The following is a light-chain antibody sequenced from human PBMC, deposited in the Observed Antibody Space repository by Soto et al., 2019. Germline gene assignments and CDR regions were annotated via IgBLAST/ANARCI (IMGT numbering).Light chain of an antibody. CDR1: TSDVGGYNY. J-gene: IGLJ1*01. Sequence: QSALSHPGSVCWSPGHSLTISCTGTTSDVGGYNYVSWYQHHPCNAPKLLTYEVSNRPSGVSNRFSGSKSGDTASLTISGLHAEDDPDYHCTSYPSRSNPCVFGTGTKGTV. CDR3: TSYPSRSNPCV. CDR2: EVS. V-gene: IGLV2-14*01.